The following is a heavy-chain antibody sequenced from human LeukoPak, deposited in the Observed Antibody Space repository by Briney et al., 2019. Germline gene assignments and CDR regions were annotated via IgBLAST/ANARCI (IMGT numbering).Heavy chain of an antibody. Sequence: SETLSLTCAVSGGSISSGGYSWSWIRQPPGKGLEWIGYIYHSGSTYYNPSLKSRVTISVDRSKNQFSLKLSSVTAADTAVYYCARSYCSSTSCYFNWFDPWGQGTLVTVPS. CDR1: GGSISSGGYS. D-gene: IGHD2-2*01. CDR2: IYHSGST. J-gene: IGHJ5*02. V-gene: IGHV4-30-2*01. CDR3: ARSYCSSTSCYFNWFDP.